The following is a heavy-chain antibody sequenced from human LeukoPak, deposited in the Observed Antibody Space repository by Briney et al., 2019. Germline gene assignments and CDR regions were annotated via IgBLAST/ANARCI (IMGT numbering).Heavy chain of an antibody. D-gene: IGHD3-10*01. CDR2: INQDGSDK. CDR3: ARDRGDY. J-gene: IGHJ4*02. CDR1: EFTFSNHW. Sequence: PGGSLRLSCAASEFTFSNHWMTWVRQAPGKGLEWVANINQDGSDKNHVDSVKGRFTISRDNAKNSLYLQMNSLRAEGTAVYYCARDRGDYWGQGTLVTVSS. V-gene: IGHV3-7*01.